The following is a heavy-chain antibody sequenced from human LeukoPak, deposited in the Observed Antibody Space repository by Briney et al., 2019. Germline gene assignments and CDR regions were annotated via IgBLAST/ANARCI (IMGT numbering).Heavy chain of an antibody. J-gene: IGHJ5*02. V-gene: IGHV4-59*12. CDR3: ARVGEYCSGGSCNWFDP. D-gene: IGHD2-15*01. CDR2: ISNSGGT. CDR1: DDFISSYY. Sequence: SETLSLTCTVSDDFISSYYWGWIRQPPGQGLEWIGYISNSGGTKYNPSLKSRVTISVDTSKKQFYLDVTSVTAADTAVYYCARVGEYCSGGSCNWFDPWGQGTLVTVSS.